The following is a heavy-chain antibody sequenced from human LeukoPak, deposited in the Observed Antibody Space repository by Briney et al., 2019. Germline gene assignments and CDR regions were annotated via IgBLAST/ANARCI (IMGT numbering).Heavy chain of an antibody. D-gene: IGHD2-15*01. V-gene: IGHV3-21*01. CDR1: GFTFSSYG. J-gene: IGHJ3*02. CDR2: ISSSSSYI. Sequence: GGSLRLSCAASGFTFSSYGMHWVRQAPGKGLEWVSSISSSSSYIYYADSVKGRFTISRDNAKNSLYLQMNSLRAEDTAVYYCASRKFLGYCSGGSCLGAFDIWGQGTMVTVSS. CDR3: ASRKFLGYCSGGSCLGAFDI.